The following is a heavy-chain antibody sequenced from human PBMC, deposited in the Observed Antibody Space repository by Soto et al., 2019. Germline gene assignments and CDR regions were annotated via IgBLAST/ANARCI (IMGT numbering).Heavy chain of an antibody. Sequence: EVQLVQSGAEVKKPGESLRISCKGSGYSFTSYWISWVRQMPGKGLEWMGRIDPSDSYTNYSPSFQGHVTISADKSISTAYLQWSSLKASDTAMYYCASVSREDIVPTPYLDYWGQGTLVTVSS. CDR1: GYSFTSYW. CDR3: ASVSREDIVPTPYLDY. CDR2: IDPSDSYT. D-gene: IGHD5-12*01. V-gene: IGHV5-10-1*01. J-gene: IGHJ4*02.